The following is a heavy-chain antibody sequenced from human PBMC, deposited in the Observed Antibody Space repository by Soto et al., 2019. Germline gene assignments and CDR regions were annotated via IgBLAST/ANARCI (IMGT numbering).Heavy chain of an antibody. CDR1: GFTFSSYS. CDR3: ASLTREYSGYDRLAFDI. V-gene: IGHV3-48*01. CDR2: ISSSSSTI. J-gene: IGHJ3*02. D-gene: IGHD5-12*01. Sequence: EGSLRLSCAASGFTFSSYSMNWVRQAPGKGLEWVSYISSSSSTIYYADSVKGRFTISRDNAKNSLYLQMNSLRAEDTAVYYCASLTREYSGYDRLAFDIWGQGTMVTVSS.